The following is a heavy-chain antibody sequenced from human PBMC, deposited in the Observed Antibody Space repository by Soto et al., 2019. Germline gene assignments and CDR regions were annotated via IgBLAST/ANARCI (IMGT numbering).Heavy chain of an antibody. D-gene: IGHD3-3*01. J-gene: IGHJ3*01. CDR1: GYPVTAYY. V-gene: IGHV1-2*02. CDR2: INPATGAA. CDR3: ARGGGVGVAGSAAFDL. Sequence: QLHLVQSGAVVKKPGASVTVSCSASGYPVTAYYMHWVRQAPGRGLGWMGGINPATGAAKYTPTFQGRVTMTRDTSTRTVYMELSGRTSGETAGLYVARGGGVGVAGSAAFDLWGQGTVVTVSS.